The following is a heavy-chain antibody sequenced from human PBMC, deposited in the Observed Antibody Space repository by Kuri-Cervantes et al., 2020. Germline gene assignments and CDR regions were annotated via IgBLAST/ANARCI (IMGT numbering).Heavy chain of an antibody. CDR1: GFTFSSYG. D-gene: IGHD6-13*01. Sequence: GGSLRLSCAASGFTFSSYGMHWVRQAPGKGLEWVAVISYDGSNKYYADSVKGRFTISRDNSKITLYLQMNSLRTEDTAVYYCARDHSRNQLDYWGQGTLVTVSS. CDR2: ISYDGSNK. V-gene: IGHV3-30*03. CDR3: ARDHSRNQLDY. J-gene: IGHJ4*02.